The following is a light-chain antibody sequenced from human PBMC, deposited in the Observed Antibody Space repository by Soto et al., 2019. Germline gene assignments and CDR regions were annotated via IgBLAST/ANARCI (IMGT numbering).Light chain of an antibody. V-gene: IGKV2-30*02. CDR1: QSLVHGDGNTY. Sequence: DVVVTQSPLSLPVTLGQPASISCRSSQSLVHGDGNTYFNWFHQRPGQSPRRLLYYVFERDSGVPHRFNGSGSGTDFTLKISRVEAEDVGVYYCMQGTHWPRTVRQGTKLVIK. CDR2: YVF. J-gene: IGKJ2*01. CDR3: MQGTHWPRT.